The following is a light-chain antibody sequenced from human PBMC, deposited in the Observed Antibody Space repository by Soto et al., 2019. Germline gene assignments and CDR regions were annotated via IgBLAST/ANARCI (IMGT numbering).Light chain of an antibody. J-gene: IGLJ2*01. CDR2: DVS. Sequence: ALTQPRSVSGSPGQSVTISCTGTSSDVGGYNYVSWYQQHPGKAPKLMIYDVSKRPSGVPDRFSGSKSGNTASLTISGLQAEDEADYYCCSYAGSYTLVFGGGTKLTVL. CDR3: CSYAGSYTLV. CDR1: SSDVGGYNY. V-gene: IGLV2-11*01.